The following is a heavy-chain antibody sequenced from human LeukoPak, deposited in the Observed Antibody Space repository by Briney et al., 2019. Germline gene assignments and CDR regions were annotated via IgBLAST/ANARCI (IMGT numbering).Heavy chain of an antibody. Sequence: SETLSLTCAVYGGSFSGYYWSWIRQPPGKGLEWIGEINHSGSTNYNPSLKSRVTISVDTSKNQFSLKLSSVTAADTAVYYCASGTVSTEIQAAAEDAFDIWGQGTMVTVSS. D-gene: IGHD6-13*01. CDR1: GGSFSGYY. J-gene: IGHJ3*02. CDR3: ASGTVSTEIQAAAEDAFDI. V-gene: IGHV4-34*01. CDR2: INHSGST.